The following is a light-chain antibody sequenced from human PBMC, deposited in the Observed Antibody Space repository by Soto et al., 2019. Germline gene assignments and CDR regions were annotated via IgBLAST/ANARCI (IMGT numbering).Light chain of an antibody. V-gene: IGKV1-39*01. CDR3: QQSYSTPLT. J-gene: IGKJ4*01. CDR2: AAS. Sequence: IHIAPVPSPLSASVCNSVTNPCLASQSRGRELAWYQQKPGKAPKLLIYAASSLQSGVPSRFSGSGSGTDFTLTISSLQPEDFATYYCQQSYSTPLTFGGGTKVDIK. CDR1: QSRGRE.